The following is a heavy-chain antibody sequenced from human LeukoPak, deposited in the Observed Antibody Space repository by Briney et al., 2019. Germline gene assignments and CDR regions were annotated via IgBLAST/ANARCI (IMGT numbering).Heavy chain of an antibody. J-gene: IGHJ5*02. D-gene: IGHD4-17*01. CDR3: ARSGYGDYEWFDP. CDR2: INPSGGST. Sequence: ASVKVSCKASGYTFTSYYMHWVRQAPGQGLEWMGIINPSGGSTSYAQKFQGRVTMTRNTSTSTVYMELSSLRSEDTAVYYCARSGYGDYEWFDPWGQGTLVTVSS. V-gene: IGHV1-46*01. CDR1: GYTFTSYY.